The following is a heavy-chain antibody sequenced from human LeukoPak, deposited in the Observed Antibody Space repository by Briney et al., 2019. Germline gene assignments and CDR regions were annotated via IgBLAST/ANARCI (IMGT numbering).Heavy chain of an antibody. CDR2: ISYDGSNK. CDR1: GFTFSSYA. D-gene: IGHD6-13*01. V-gene: IGHV3-30-3*01. J-gene: IGHJ4*02. Sequence: PGGSLRLSCAASGFTFSSYAMHWVRQAPGKGLEWVAVISYDGSNKYYADSVKGRFTITRDNSKNTLYLQMNSLRAEDTAVYYCARAFPRGSSWADLDYWGQGTLVTVSS. CDR3: ARAFPRGSSWADLDY.